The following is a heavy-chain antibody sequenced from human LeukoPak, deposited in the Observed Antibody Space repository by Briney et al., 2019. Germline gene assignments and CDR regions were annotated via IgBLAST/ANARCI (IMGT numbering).Heavy chain of an antibody. D-gene: IGHD6-13*01. CDR1: GFTFSSYG. Sequence: PGRSLTLSCAASGFTFSSYGMHRVRQAPGKGLEWVVVISYDGSNKYYADSVKGRFTISRDNSKNTLYLQMNSLRAEDTAVYYCAKEGIAAAGTGATDYWGQGTLVTVSS. CDR2: ISYDGSNK. J-gene: IGHJ4*02. CDR3: AKEGIAAAGTGATDY. V-gene: IGHV3-30*18.